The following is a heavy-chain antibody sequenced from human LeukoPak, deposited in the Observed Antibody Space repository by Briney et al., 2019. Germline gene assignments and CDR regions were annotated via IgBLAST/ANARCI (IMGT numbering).Heavy chain of an antibody. CDR2: ISGNGGGT. CDR3: AKLYYDYIWGSYRYYFFDS. CDR1: GSAFSSYA. J-gene: IGHJ4*02. Sequence: GGSLRLSCAASGSAFSSYAMSWVRQAQGKGLEWVSGISGNGGGTYYADSVKGRFTISRDNSKNTLYLQMKSLRAEDTALYYCAKLYYDYIWGSYRYYFFDSWGQGTLSTVSS. V-gene: IGHV3-23*01. D-gene: IGHD3-16*02.